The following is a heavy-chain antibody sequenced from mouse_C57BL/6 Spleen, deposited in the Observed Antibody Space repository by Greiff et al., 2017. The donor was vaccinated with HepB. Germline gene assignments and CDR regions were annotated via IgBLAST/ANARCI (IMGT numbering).Heavy chain of an antibody. J-gene: IGHJ2*01. D-gene: IGHD2-2*01. V-gene: IGHV1-69*01. CDR1: GYTFTSYW. Sequence: VQLQQPGAELVMPGASVKLSCKASGYTFTSYWMHWVKQRPGQGLEWIGEIDPSDSYTNYNQKFKGKSTLTVDKSSSTAYMQLSSLTSEDSAVYYCARGLRRDPLFDYWGQGTTLTVSS. CDR2: IDPSDSYT. CDR3: ARGLRRDPLFDY.